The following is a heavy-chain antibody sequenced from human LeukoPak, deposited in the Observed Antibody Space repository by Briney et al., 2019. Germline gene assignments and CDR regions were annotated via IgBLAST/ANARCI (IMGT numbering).Heavy chain of an antibody. CDR3: AKCGAASRTTCQESAFDM. V-gene: IGHV3-30*02. CDR1: GFTFSSYG. D-gene: IGHD1-14*01. Sequence: GGSLRLSCAASGFTFSSYGMHWVRQAPGKGLEWVAFIRYDGSNKYYADSVKGRFTISRDNSKNTLYLQMNSLRADDTAVYYCAKCGAASRTTCQESAFDMWGQGTMVTVSS. CDR2: IRYDGSNK. J-gene: IGHJ3*02.